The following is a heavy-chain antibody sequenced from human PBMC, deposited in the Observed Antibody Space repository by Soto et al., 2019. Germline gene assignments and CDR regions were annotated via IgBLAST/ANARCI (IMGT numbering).Heavy chain of an antibody. CDR2: INHSGST. J-gene: IGHJ4*02. CDR3: ARGPPLPPGYCSGGSCYSFFDY. D-gene: IGHD2-15*01. CDR1: GGSFSGYY. Sequence: SETLSLTCAVYGGSFSGYYWSWIRQPPGKGLEWIGEINHSGSTNYNPSLKSRVTISVDTSKNQFSLKLSSVTAADTAVYYCARGPPLPPGYCSGGSCYSFFDYWGQGTLVTVSS. V-gene: IGHV4-34*01.